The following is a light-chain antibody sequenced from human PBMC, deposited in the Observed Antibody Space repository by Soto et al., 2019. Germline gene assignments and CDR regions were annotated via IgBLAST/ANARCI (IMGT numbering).Light chain of an antibody. V-gene: IGKV1-5*01. CDR1: QRMSAW. J-gene: IGKJ1*01. Sequence: DIQMTQSPTTLSASVGDRVIITCRASQRMSAWLAWYQQKPGKAPTLLIYDASSLENGVQSRFSGSGSGTDFTLTISSLQPNDFATYYCQQYDTYPWTFGQGTKVDIK. CDR2: DAS. CDR3: QQYDTYPWT.